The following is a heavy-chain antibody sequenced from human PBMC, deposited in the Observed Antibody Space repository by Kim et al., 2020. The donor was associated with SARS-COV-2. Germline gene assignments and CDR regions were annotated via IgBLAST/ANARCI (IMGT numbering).Heavy chain of an antibody. D-gene: IGHD4-17*01. Sequence: SVKVSCKAFGGSPRSYTFSWVRQAPGHGLEWMGGIIPMFHTPNYAQKFQGEVTFTADESTSTVYMELSSLKSGDTAVYYCAARRRSNEPWGYWGQGTLV. CDR3: AARRRSNEPWGY. V-gene: IGHV1-69*13. J-gene: IGHJ4*02. CDR1: GGSPRSYT. CDR2: IIPMFHTP.